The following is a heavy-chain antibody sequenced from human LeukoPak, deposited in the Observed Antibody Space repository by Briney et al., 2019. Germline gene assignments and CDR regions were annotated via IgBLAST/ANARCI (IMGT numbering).Heavy chain of an antibody. D-gene: IGHD6-19*01. CDR1: GFSFSSYG. V-gene: IGHV3-30*18. Sequence: PGGSLRLSCAASGFSFSSYGMYWVRPAPGKGLEWVAVISYSGSNKYYADSVKGRFTISRDNSKNTLYLQMNSLRVEDTAVYYCAKDLDSIAVAADYWGQGTLVTVSS. CDR3: AKDLDSIAVAADY. J-gene: IGHJ4*02. CDR2: ISYSGSNK.